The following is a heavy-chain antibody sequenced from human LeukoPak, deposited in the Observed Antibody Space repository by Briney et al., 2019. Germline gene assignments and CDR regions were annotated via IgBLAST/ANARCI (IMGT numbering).Heavy chain of an antibody. D-gene: IGHD2-2*01. Sequence: SETPSLTCSVSGGSMNNYYCSWIRQPPGKGLEWIGYMYYSGSTNYNPSLKSRVTISLDASKNQFSLKLSSVTAADTAVYYCASSVRSTFDYWGQGTLVTVSS. CDR3: ASSVRSTFDY. J-gene: IGHJ4*02. CDR2: MYYSGST. V-gene: IGHV4-59*01. CDR1: GGSMNNYY.